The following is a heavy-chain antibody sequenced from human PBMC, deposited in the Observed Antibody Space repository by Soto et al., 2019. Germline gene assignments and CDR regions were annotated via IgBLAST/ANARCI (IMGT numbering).Heavy chain of an antibody. CDR2: ISFDGSNK. Sequence: QVHLVESGGGVVQPGRSLRLSCAASGFTFSSYGMHWVRQAPGKGLEWVTFISFDGSNKYYADSVKGRFTISRDNSKNTLYLQMSSLRAEDTAVYYCAKVGSSGSSCYTEPYYIDYWGQGTLVTVSS. CDR3: AKVGSSGSSCYTEPYYIDY. D-gene: IGHD2-15*01. CDR1: GFTFSSYG. V-gene: IGHV3-30*18. J-gene: IGHJ4*02.